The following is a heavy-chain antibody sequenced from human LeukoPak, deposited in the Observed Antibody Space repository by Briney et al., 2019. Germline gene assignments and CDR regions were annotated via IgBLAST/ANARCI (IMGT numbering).Heavy chain of an antibody. J-gene: IGHJ6*03. D-gene: IGHD4-17*01. Sequence: SETLSLTCTVSGGSISSYYWSWIRQPPGKGLEWIGRIYTTGSTNYNPSLKSRVTISVDTSKNQFSLKLSSVTAADTAVYYCARDSRRETTVTTPYYYSYYLDVWGKGTTVTVSS. CDR1: GGSISSYY. CDR2: IYTTGST. CDR3: ARDSRRETTVTTPYYYSYYLDV. V-gene: IGHV4-4*08.